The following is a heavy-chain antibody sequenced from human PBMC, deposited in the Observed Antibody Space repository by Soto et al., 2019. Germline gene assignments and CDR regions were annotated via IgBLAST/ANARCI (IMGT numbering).Heavy chain of an antibody. CDR1: GYTLTELS. V-gene: IGHV1-24*01. Sequence: GASVKVSCKVSGYTLTELSMHWVRQAPGKGLEWMGGFDPEDGETNYAQKLQGRVTMTTDTSTSTAYMELRSLRSDDTAVYYCAVAHSGYYYYYYGMDVWGQGTTVTVSS. J-gene: IGHJ6*02. CDR3: AVAHSGYYYYYYGMDV. CDR2: FDPEDGET. D-gene: IGHD3-22*01.